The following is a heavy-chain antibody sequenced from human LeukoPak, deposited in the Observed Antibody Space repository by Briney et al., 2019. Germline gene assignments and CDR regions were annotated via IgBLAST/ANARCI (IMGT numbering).Heavy chain of an antibody. CDR3: ARSRGSYCPLTLEY. D-gene: IGHD1-26*01. CDR1: GYTFTSYA. CDR2: SNAGNGNT. Sequence: ASVTVSCKASGYTFTSYAMHWVRQAPGQRLEWMGWSNAGNGNTKYSQEFQGRVTITRDTSASTAYMELSSLRSEDMAVYYCARSRGSYCPLTLEYWGQGTLVTVSS. V-gene: IGHV1-3*02. J-gene: IGHJ4*02.